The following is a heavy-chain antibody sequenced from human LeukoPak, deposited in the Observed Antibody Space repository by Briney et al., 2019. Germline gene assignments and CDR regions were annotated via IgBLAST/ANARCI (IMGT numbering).Heavy chain of an antibody. V-gene: IGHV1-2*06. CDR1: GYTFITYY. Sequence: ASVKASRKTSGYTFITYYIHWLRQAPGQGLEWMGRINSNTGDTNYAQNFQGRVTMARDTSISTAYMELSRLMSDDTAVYYCAREGGHGYNFPDFDYWGQGTLVTVSS. D-gene: IGHD5-24*01. CDR2: INSNTGDT. CDR3: AREGGHGYNFPDFDY. J-gene: IGHJ4*02.